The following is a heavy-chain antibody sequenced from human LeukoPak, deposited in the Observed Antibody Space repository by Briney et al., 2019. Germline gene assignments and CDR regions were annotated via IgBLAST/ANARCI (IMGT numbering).Heavy chain of an antibody. V-gene: IGHV4-34*01. Sequence: PSETLSLTCAVYGGSFSGYYWSWIRQPPGKGLEWIGEINHSGSTNYNPSLKSRVTISVDTSKNQFSLKLSSVTAADTAVYYCARGNDDSLYWGQGTLVTVSS. CDR3: ARGNDDSLY. CDR2: INHSGST. J-gene: IGHJ4*02. CDR1: GGSFSGYY. D-gene: IGHD3-22*01.